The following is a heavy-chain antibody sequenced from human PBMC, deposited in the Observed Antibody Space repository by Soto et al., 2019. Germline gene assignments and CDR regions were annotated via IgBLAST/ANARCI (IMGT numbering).Heavy chain of an antibody. Sequence: SVKVSCKASGFNFTSSAVQWVRQARGQRLELIGWIVVGSGNTNYAQKFQERVTITRDMSTSTAYMELSSLRSEDTAVYYCAAALHDYGDYVGFYFDYWGQGTLVTVSS. V-gene: IGHV1-58*01. CDR1: GFNFTSSA. CDR3: AAALHDYGDYVGFYFDY. D-gene: IGHD4-17*01. CDR2: IVVGSGNT. J-gene: IGHJ4*02.